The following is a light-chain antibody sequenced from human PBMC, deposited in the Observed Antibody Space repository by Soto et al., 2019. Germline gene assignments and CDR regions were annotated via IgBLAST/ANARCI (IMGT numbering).Light chain of an antibody. V-gene: IGKV1-33*01. J-gene: IGKJ4*01. CDR3: XXSYYAHI. CDR2: DAS. CDR1: QGMKNY. Sequence: DIQMTQSPSSLSASVGDRXTITCRASQGMKNYLNWYQHKPGKAPKLLIYDASFLETGVPPRFSGGGSETDFTITITSLXXXXXVXYXXXXSYYAHIFGGGTKVEIK.